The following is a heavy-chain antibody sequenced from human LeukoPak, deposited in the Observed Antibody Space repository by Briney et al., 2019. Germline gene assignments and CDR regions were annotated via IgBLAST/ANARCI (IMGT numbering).Heavy chain of an antibody. CDR1: GFTFSSYA. V-gene: IGHV3-23*01. D-gene: IGHD3-3*01. CDR3: AKEATYYDFWSGYLAGCYFDY. CDR2: ISGSGGST. J-gene: IGHJ4*02. Sequence: GGSLRLSCAASGFTFSSYAMSWVRQAPGKGLEWVSAISGSGGSTYYADSVEGRFTISRDNSKNTLYLQMNSLRAEDTAVYYCAKEATYYDFWSGYLAGCYFDYWGQGTLVTVSS.